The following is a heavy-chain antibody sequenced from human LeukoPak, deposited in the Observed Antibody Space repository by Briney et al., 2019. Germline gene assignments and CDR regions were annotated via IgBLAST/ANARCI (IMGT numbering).Heavy chain of an antibody. CDR3: ARSNRLTQFDY. J-gene: IGHJ4*02. CDR2: INVSGST. D-gene: IGHD1-14*01. V-gene: IGHV4-61*02. CDR1: GASIGSRGYY. Sequence: PSETLSLTXTVSGASIGSRGYYWSWIRQPAGKGLEWIGRINVSGSTKYNPSLKSRVSISVDMSKNQFSLKLSSVTAADTAMYYCARSNRLTQFDYWGQGTLVTVSS.